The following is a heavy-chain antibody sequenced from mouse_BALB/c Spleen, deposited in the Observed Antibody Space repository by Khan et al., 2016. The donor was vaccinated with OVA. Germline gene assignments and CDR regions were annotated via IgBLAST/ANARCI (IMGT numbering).Heavy chain of an antibody. Sequence: VQLKESGPGLVKPSQSLSLTCTVTGYSITSDYAWNWIRQFPGNKLEWLGFISYSGNTNYNPSLKSRISVTRDTSKNQFFLQLNSVTTEDTATYYCARMSGGDFDYWGQGTTLTFSS. V-gene: IGHV3-2*02. D-gene: IGHD4-1*01. CDR3: ARMSGGDFDY. CDR2: ISYSGNT. J-gene: IGHJ2*01. CDR1: GYSITSDYA.